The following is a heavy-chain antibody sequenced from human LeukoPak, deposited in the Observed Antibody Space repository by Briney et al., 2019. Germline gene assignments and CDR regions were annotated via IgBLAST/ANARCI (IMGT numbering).Heavy chain of an antibody. CDR3: AKDIQLST. CDR2: IGASGEST. D-gene: IGHD5-24*01. V-gene: IGHV3-23*01. Sequence: GGSLRLSCAASGFTFRVAAMTWVRQAPGKGLEWVSLIGASGESTYYADSVKGRFTISRDNSKNTLSLQMNSLRVEDTAMYLCAKDIQLSTWGLGTMVTVSS. J-gene: IGHJ3*01. CDR1: GFTFRVAA.